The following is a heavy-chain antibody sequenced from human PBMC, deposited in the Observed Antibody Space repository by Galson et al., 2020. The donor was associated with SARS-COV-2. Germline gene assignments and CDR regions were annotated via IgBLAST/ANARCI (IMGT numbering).Heavy chain of an antibody. D-gene: IGHD3-10*01. J-gene: IGHJ6*02. Sequence: SETLSLTCTVSGGSISSGDYYWSWIRQPPGKGLEWIGYIYYSGSTYYNPSLKSRVTISVDTSKNQFSLKLSSVTAADTAVYYCARELAGSYPYAYGMDVWGQGTTVTVSS. CDR2: IYYSGST. CDR1: GGSISSGDYY. V-gene: IGHV4-30-4*01. CDR3: ARELAGSYPYAYGMDV.